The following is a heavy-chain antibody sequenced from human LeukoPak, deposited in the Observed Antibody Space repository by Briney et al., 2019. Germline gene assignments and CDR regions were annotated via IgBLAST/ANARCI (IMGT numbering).Heavy chain of an antibody. D-gene: IGHD4-17*01. Sequence: PGGSLRLSCAASGFTFNIYAMSWVRQVPGEGLEWVSSVVSSGDTTLYADSVKGRFTISRDNSKNTLYLQMNSLRAEDTAIYYCAKFGFWVRGDYDFNYWGQGTLVTVSS. CDR1: GFTFNIYA. CDR3: AKFGFWVRGDYDFNY. V-gene: IGHV3-23*01. J-gene: IGHJ4*02. CDR2: VVSSGDTT.